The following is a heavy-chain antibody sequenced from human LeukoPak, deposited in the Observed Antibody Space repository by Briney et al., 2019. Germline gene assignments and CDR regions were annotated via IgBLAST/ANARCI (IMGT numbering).Heavy chain of an antibody. CDR1: GGSISSSTYY. J-gene: IGHJ4*02. Sequence: PSETLSLTCTVSGGSISSSTYYWGWIRQPPGKGLEWIGSVYYTGSTYYNPSLNSRITILLDTSKNQISLKLSSVTAADTAVYYCSRGSYDILTGYSTLGEYWGQGTLVTVSS. CDR3: SRGSYDILTGYSTLGEY. CDR2: VYYTGST. D-gene: IGHD3-9*01. V-gene: IGHV4-39*01.